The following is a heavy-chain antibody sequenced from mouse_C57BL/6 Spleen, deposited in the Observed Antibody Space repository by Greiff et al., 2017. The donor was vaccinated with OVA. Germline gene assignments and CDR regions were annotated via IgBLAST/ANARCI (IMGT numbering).Heavy chain of an antibody. CDR1: GYTFTSYW. J-gene: IGHJ1*03. V-gene: IGHV1-69*01. D-gene: IGHD1-1*01. CDR2: IDPSDSYT. CDR3: ARSYYYGSWYFDV. Sequence: QVQLQQPGAELVMPGASVKLSCKASGYTFTSYWMHWVKQRPGQGLEWIGEIDPSDSYTNYNQKFKGKSTLTVDKSSSTAYMQLSSLTSEDSAVYYCARSYYYGSWYFDVWGTGTMVTVSS.